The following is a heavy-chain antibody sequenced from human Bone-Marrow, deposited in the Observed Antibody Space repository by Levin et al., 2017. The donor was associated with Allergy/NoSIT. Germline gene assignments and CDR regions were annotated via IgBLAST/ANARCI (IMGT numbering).Heavy chain of an antibody. Sequence: GGSLRLSCVASGFMFRNSAMHWVRQSPGKGLEWMALISYDGTKEYYADYVQGRFTISRDNSNSTLYLQLDSLRSEDTGFYYCAKEWLVNNELYYGMAAWGRGTTVTVSS. CDR2: ISYDGTKE. D-gene: IGHD6-19*01. CDR1: GFMFRNSA. J-gene: IGHJ6*02. V-gene: IGHV3-30*18. CDR3: AKEWLVNNELYYGMAA.